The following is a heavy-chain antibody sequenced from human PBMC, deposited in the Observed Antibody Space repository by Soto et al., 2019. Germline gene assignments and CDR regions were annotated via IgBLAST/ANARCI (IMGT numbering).Heavy chain of an antibody. D-gene: IGHD1-7*01. CDR1: GFTFSSYG. V-gene: IGHV3-23*01. CDR2: SSATGTGT. J-gene: IGHJ4*02. CDR3: AKDRRAGGNYGFYSDF. Sequence: EVQLLESGGGLVQPGGSLRLSCAASGFTFSSYGMTWVRQAPGKGLEWVSFSSATGTGTYYADSVKGRFTIFRDNAKNTVYLQMTSLRADDTAVYFCAKDRRAGGNYGFYSDFWGQGALVIVSS.